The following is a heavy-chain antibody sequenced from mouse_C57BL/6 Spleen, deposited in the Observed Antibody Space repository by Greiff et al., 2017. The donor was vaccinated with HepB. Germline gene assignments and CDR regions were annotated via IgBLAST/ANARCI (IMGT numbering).Heavy chain of an antibody. V-gene: IGHV1-55*01. Sequence: VQLQQPGAELVKPGASVKMSCKASGYTFTSYWITWVKQRPGQGLEWIGDIYPGSGSTNYNEKFKSKATLTVDTSSSTAYMQLSSLTSEDSAVYYCARWGDYDGVSWFAYWGQGTLVTVSA. J-gene: IGHJ3*01. CDR2: IYPGSGST. CDR3: ARWGDYDGVSWFAY. D-gene: IGHD2-4*01. CDR1: GYTFTSYW.